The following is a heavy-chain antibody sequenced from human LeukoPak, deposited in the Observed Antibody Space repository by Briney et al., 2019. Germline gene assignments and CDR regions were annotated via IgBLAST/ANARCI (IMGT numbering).Heavy chain of an antibody. CDR1: GFTFSSYG. D-gene: IGHD6-13*01. V-gene: IGHV3-30*18. CDR3: ANIAAAGTGVDWFDP. Sequence: PGGSLRLSCAASGFTFSSYGMHWVRQAPGKGLEWVAVISYDGSNKYYADSVKGRFTISRDNSKNTLYLQMNSLRAEDTAVYYCANIAAAGTGVDWFDPWGQGTLVTVSS. J-gene: IGHJ5*02. CDR2: ISYDGSNK.